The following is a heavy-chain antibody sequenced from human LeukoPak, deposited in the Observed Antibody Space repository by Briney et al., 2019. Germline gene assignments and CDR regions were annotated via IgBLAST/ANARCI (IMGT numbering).Heavy chain of an antibody. CDR3: ARDIMVMTYYYYYGMDV. V-gene: IGHV1-46*01. Sequence: ASVKVSCKASGYTFTSYYMHWVRRAPGQGLEWVGIINPSGGSTTYAQKFQGRVTMTRDTSTSTVYMELSSLRFEDTAVYYCARDIMVMTYYYYYGMDVWGQGTTVTVPS. D-gene: IGHD2-21*02. CDR1: GYTFTSYY. J-gene: IGHJ6*02. CDR2: INPSGGST.